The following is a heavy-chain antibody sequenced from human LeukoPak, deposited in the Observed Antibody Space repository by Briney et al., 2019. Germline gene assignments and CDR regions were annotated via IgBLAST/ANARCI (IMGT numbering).Heavy chain of an antibody. CDR2: ISGSGGST. CDR3: ARALTTLTYEGY. Sequence: GGSLRLSCAASGFTFSSYAMSWVRQAPGKGLEWVSTISGSGGSTYYADSVKGRFTVSRDNAKDSLYLQMNSLRAEDTAVYYCARALTTLTYEGYWGQGTLVTVSS. V-gene: IGHV3-23*01. D-gene: IGHD1-1*01. CDR1: GFTFSSYA. J-gene: IGHJ4*02.